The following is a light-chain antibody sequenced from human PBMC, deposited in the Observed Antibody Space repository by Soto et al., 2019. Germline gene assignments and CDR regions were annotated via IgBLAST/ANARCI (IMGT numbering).Light chain of an antibody. Sequence: QSALTQPASVSGSPGQSITISCTGTSSDVGGYNYVSWYQQYPGKVPRLLIYEGGKRPSGVSNRFSGSEPGNTASLTISGLQAEDEADYYCGSSAPSRTFVFGTGTKLTVL. J-gene: IGLJ1*01. CDR2: EGG. CDR3: GSSAPSRTFV. CDR1: SSDVGGYNY. V-gene: IGLV2-23*01.